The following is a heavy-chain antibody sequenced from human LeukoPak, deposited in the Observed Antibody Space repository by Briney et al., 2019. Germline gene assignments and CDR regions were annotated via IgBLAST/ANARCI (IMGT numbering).Heavy chain of an antibody. CDR1: GFPFNTNW. D-gene: IGHD2-15*01. CDR3: ARDAYCSGGSCYSDY. Sequence: GGSLRPSCAASGFPFNTNWMTWSRLAPGGGLEGVAGIKEDGSEKFYVDSVKGRFTISRDNSKNTLYLQMNSLRAEDTAVYYCARDAYCSGGSCYSDYWGQGTLVTVSS. V-gene: IGHV3-7*03. J-gene: IGHJ4*02. CDR2: IKEDGSEK.